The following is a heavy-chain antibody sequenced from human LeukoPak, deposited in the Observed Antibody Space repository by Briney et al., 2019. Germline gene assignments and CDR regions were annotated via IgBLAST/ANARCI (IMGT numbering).Heavy chain of an antibody. CDR1: GDSISSGDYY. CDR2: INHSGST. Sequence: PSQTLSLTCTVSGDSISSGDYYWSWIRQPAGKGLEWIGEINHSGSTNYNPSLKSRVTISVDTSKNQFSLKLSSVTAADTAVYYCARGGFRTYQLLPKGAFDIWGQGTMVTVSS. V-gene: IGHV4-61*09. D-gene: IGHD2-2*01. CDR3: ARGGFRTYQLLPKGAFDI. J-gene: IGHJ3*02.